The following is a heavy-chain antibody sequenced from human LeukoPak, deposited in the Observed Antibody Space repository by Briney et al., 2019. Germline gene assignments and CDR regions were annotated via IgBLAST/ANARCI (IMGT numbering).Heavy chain of an antibody. V-gene: IGHV1-24*01. J-gene: IGHJ6*03. CDR3: ARGGLRGGPERIYYYMDV. CDR1: GYTLTELS. CDR2: FDPEDGET. D-gene: IGHD3-10*01. Sequence: ASVKVSCKVSGYTLTELSMHWVRQAPGKGLEWMGGFDPEDGETIYAQKFQGRVTMTEDTSTDTAYMELSSLRSEDTAVYYCARGGLRGGPERIYYYMDVWGKGTTVTISS.